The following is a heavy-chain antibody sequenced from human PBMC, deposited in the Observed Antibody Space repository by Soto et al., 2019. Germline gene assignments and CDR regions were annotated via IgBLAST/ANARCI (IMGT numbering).Heavy chain of an antibody. V-gene: IGHV4-31*03. D-gene: IGHD3-3*01. J-gene: IGHJ4*02. Sequence: LRLSCTVSGGSISSGGYYWSWIRQHPGKGLEWIGYIYYSGSTYYNPSLKSRVTISVDTSKNQFSLKLSSVTAADTAVYYCARTSGDFWSGYYSRNSPYYFDYWGQGTLVTVSS. CDR2: IYYSGST. CDR1: GGSISSGGYY. CDR3: ARTSGDFWSGYYSRNSPYYFDY.